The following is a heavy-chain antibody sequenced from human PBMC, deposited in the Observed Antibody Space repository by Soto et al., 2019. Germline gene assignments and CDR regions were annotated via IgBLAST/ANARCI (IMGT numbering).Heavy chain of an antibody. CDR1: GFTFSSYA. Sequence: QVQLVESGGGVVQPGRSLRLSCADSGFTFSSYAMHWVRQAPGKGLVWVAVISYDGRDKYYADSVKGRFTISRDNSKNTLYLQMNSLRAEDTAVYYCARDPQDYDFWSGPYGMDVWGQGTTVTVSS. CDR2: ISYDGRDK. J-gene: IGHJ6*02. V-gene: IGHV3-30*04. D-gene: IGHD3-3*01. CDR3: ARDPQDYDFWSGPYGMDV.